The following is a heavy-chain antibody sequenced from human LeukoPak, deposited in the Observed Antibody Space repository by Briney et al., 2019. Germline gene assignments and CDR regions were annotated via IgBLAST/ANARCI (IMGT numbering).Heavy chain of an antibody. CDR3: ARDGYYDSSGYYYFPWYFDL. CDR1: GFTFSSYG. V-gene: IGHV3-74*01. D-gene: IGHD3-22*01. Sequence: GGSLRLSCAASGFTFSSYGMHWVRQAPGKGLVWVSRINSDGSSTSYADSVKGRFTISRDNAKNTLYLQMNSLRAEDTAVYYCARDGYYDSSGYYYFPWYFDLWGRGTLVTVSS. CDR2: INSDGSST. J-gene: IGHJ2*01.